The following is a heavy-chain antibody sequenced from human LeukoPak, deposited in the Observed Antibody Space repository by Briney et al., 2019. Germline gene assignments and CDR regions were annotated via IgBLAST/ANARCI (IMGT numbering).Heavy chain of an antibody. CDR1: GFTFDAYA. D-gene: IGHD2-8*02. CDR3: AKPGYCSSATSCLNWFDP. J-gene: IGHJ5*02. CDR2: ISWNSGNI. Sequence: GRSLRLSCAASGFTFDAYAMHWVRHAPGKGLEWVSGISWNSGNIGYADSVKGRFTISRDNAKNSLYLQMNSLRAEDTAVYYCAKPGYCSSATSCLNWFDPWGQGTLVTVSS. V-gene: IGHV3-9*01.